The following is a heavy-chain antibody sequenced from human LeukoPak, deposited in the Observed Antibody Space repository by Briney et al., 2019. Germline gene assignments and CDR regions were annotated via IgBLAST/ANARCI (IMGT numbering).Heavy chain of an antibody. D-gene: IGHD6-6*01. J-gene: IGHJ4*02. CDR2: ISGSGGGT. Sequence: GGSLRLSCAASGFTFSSYAMSWVRQAPGKGLEWVSAISGSGGGTYYADSVKGRFTISRDNSKNTLYLQMNSLRAEDTAVYYCANGEYSSSFDYWGQGTLVTVSS. V-gene: IGHV3-23*01. CDR1: GFTFSSYA. CDR3: ANGEYSSSFDY.